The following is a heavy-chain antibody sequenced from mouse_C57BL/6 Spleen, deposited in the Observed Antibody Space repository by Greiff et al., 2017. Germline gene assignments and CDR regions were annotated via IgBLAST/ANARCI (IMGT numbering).Heavy chain of an antibody. CDR2: INPSNGGT. CDR1: GYTFTSYW. Sequence: QVQLQQPGPELVKPGASVKLSCKASGYTFTSYWMHWVKQRPGQGLEWIGNINPSNGGTNYNEKFKSKATLTVDKSSSTAYMQLSSLTSDDSAVYYCARAPPNYYGGTYYAMDYWGQGTSVTVSS. V-gene: IGHV1-53*01. CDR3: ARAPPNYYGGTYYAMDY. D-gene: IGHD1-1*01. J-gene: IGHJ4*01.